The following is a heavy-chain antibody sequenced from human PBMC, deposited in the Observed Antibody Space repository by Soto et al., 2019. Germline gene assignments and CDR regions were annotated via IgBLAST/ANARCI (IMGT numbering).Heavy chain of an antibody. CDR1: GGSFSGYY. Sequence: PSETLSLTCAVYGGSFSGYYWSWIRQPPGKGLEWIGEINHSGSTNYNPSLKSRVTISVDTSKNQFSLKLSSVTAADTAVYYCARASLWYSYGYSRWWFDPWGQGTLVTVSS. J-gene: IGHJ5*02. CDR3: ARASLWYSYGYSRWWFDP. V-gene: IGHV4-34*01. CDR2: INHSGST. D-gene: IGHD5-18*01.